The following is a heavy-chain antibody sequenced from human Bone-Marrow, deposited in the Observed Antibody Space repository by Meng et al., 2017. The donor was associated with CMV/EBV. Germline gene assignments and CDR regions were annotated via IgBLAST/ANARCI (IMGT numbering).Heavy chain of an antibody. CDR1: GFIFSHYY. CDR3: TRAGYYDSSGTSVDY. D-gene: IGHD3-22*01. Sequence: GESLKISCAASGFIFSHYYMTWIRQAPGKGLEWVSHISGSGSTIYYADSVKGRFTISRDNAKKSLYLQMNSLRAEDTAVDYCTRAGYYDSSGTSVDYWGQGTLVTVSS. V-gene: IGHV3-11*01. CDR2: ISGSGSTI. J-gene: IGHJ4*02.